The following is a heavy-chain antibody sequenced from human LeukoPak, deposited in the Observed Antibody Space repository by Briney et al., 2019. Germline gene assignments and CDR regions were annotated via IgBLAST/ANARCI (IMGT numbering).Heavy chain of an antibody. CDR3: ARDGDTYSFSFDY. V-gene: IGHV3-48*01. CDR2: ISRSSSTI. J-gene: IGHJ4*02. D-gene: IGHD2-15*01. CDR1: GFTFSSYG. Sequence: GGSLRLSCAASGFTFSSYGMHWVRQAPGKGVEWVSYISRSSSTIYYADSVKGRFTISRDNAKNSLYLQMNSLRAEDTAVYYCARDGDTYSFSFDYWGQGTLVTVSS.